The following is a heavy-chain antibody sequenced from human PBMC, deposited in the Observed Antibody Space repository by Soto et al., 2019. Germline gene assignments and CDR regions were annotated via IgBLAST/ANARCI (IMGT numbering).Heavy chain of an antibody. D-gene: IGHD6-13*01. CDR3: AREGLGAAAGLYYYYYYGMDV. V-gene: IGHV3-30-3*01. CDR2: ISYDGSNK. Sequence: GGSLRLSCAASGFTFSSYAMHWVRQAPGKGLEWVAVISYDGSNKYYADSVKGRFTISRDNSKNTLYLQMNSLRAEDTAVYYCAREGLGAAAGLYYYYYYGMDVWGQGTTVTVSS. CDR1: GFTFSSYA. J-gene: IGHJ6*02.